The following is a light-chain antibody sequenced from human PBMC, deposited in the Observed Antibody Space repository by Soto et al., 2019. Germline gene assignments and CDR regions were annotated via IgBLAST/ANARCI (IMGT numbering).Light chain of an antibody. Sequence: QSALTQPASVSGSPGQSITISCTGTSSDVGGCNYVSCYQQHPGKAPKLMIYEVSNRPSGVSNRFSGSKSGNTASLTISGLQAEDEADYYCSSYTSSRVFGTGTKVTVL. CDR3: SSYTSSRV. CDR1: SSDVGGCNY. CDR2: EVS. J-gene: IGLJ1*01. V-gene: IGLV2-14*01.